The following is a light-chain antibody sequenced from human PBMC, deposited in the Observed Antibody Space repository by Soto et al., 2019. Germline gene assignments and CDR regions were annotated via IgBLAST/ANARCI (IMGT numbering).Light chain of an antibody. V-gene: IGLV2-14*03. J-gene: IGLJ2*01. Sequence: QSALTQPASVSGSPGQSITISCTGTSSDIGTYNYVSWYQQHPGKAPKLIIYDVSNRPSGVSNRFSGSKSGNTASLSISGLQAEDEADFYCSSFTGTSNLRVFGGGTKLTVL. CDR1: SSDIGTYNY. CDR3: SSFTGTSNLRV. CDR2: DVS.